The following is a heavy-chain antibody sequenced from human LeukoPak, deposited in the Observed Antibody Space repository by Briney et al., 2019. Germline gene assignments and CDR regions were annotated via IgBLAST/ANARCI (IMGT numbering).Heavy chain of an antibody. Sequence: VASVKVSCKASGYTFTSYDINWVRQATGQGLEWMGWMNPNSGNTGYAQKFQGRVTMTRNTSISTPYMELSRLRSDDTAMYYCARADLLTGYYILDYWGQGTLVTVSS. J-gene: IGHJ4*02. CDR2: MNPNSGNT. D-gene: IGHD3-9*01. V-gene: IGHV1-8*01. CDR3: ARADLLTGYYILDY. CDR1: GYTFTSYD.